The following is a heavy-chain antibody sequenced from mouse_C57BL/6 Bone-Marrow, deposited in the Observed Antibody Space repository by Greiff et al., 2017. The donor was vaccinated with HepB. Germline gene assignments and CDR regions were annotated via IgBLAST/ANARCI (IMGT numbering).Heavy chain of an antibody. CDR1: GFVFIDYS. J-gene: IGHJ3*01. Sequence: EVKVVESGGGLVQPGSSLRLSCAASGFVFIDYSMSWVRQLPGKAPEWLALIRNKVNGYTTDYSASVKGRFTISRDNSQNILYLQMNTLRAEDSATYYCVKAVSSGSSYTWFAYWGQGLWSLSLQ. D-gene: IGHD1-1*01. CDR3: VKAVSSGSSYTWFAY. CDR2: IRNKVNGYTT. V-gene: IGHV7-4*01.